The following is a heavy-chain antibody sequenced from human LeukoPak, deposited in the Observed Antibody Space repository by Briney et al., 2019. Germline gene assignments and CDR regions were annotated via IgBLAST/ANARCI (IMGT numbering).Heavy chain of an antibody. Sequence: GASVKVSCKVSGYTLTELSMHWVRQAPGKGLEWMGGFDPEDGETIYAQKFQGRVTMTEDTSTDTAYMELSSLRSEDTAVYYCAAAAYGSGSRSGFDYWGQGTLVTVSS. J-gene: IGHJ4*02. V-gene: IGHV1-24*01. CDR3: AAAAYGSGSRSGFDY. CDR2: FDPEDGET. D-gene: IGHD3-10*01. CDR1: GYTLTELS.